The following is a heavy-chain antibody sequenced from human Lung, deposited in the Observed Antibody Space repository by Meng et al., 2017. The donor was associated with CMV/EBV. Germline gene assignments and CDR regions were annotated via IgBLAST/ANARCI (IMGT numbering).Heavy chain of an antibody. CDR2: ISGSGGST. CDR1: GFTFSSNA. V-gene: IGHV3-23*01. D-gene: IGHD1-26*01. J-gene: IGHJ2*01. Sequence: GGSLRLSCAASGFTFSSNAISWVRQAPGKGLEWVSNISGSGGSTYYADSVKGRFTISRDNSKNTLYLQMNSLRADDIAVYYCARLSGSYSWYFDLWGRGSLVTVSS. CDR3: ARLSGSYSWYFDL.